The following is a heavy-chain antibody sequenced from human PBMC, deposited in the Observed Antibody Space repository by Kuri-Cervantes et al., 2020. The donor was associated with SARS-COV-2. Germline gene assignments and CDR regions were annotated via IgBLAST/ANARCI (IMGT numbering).Heavy chain of an antibody. Sequence: SGPTLVKPTQTLTLTCTFSGFSLSTSGVGVGWIRQPPGKALEWLAHIFSNDEKSYSTSLKSRLTISKDTSKSQVVLTMTNMDPVDTATYYCARFTIFGVVRRYFDYWGQGTLVTVSS. J-gene: IGHJ4*02. CDR3: ARFTIFGVVRRYFDY. CDR1: GFSLSTSGVG. V-gene: IGHV2-26*01. D-gene: IGHD3-3*01. CDR2: IFSNDEK.